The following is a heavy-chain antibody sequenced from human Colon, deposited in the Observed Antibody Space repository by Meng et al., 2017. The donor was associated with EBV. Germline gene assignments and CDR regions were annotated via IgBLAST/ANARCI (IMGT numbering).Heavy chain of an antibody. CDR2: IYRGGGT. Sequence: ERLKGSGPGVVEPSGTLSLTCAFSGGSISTSDWWSWVRQPPGKGLEWIGEIYRGGGTNYNPSFKSRVTISVDTSNNHFSLKLSYVTAADTAVYYCARVRVIPAAVGFDYWGQGTLVTVSS. V-gene: IGHV4-4*02. D-gene: IGHD2-2*01. J-gene: IGHJ4*02. CDR3: ARVRVIPAAVGFDY. CDR1: GGSISTSDW.